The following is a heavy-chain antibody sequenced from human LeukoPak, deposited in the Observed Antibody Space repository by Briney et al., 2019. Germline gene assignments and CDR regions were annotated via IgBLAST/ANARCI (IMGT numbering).Heavy chain of an antibody. CDR2: IYYSGST. V-gene: IGHV4-30-4*01. D-gene: IGHD6-13*01. Sequence: SETLSLTCTVSGGSISSGDYYWSWIRQPPGKGLEWIGYIYYSGSTYYNPSLKSRVTISVDTSKNQFSLKLSSVSAADTAVYYCAGSRIAAAGDYFDYWGQGTLVTVSS. CDR1: GGSISSGDYY. CDR3: AGSRIAAAGDYFDY. J-gene: IGHJ4*02.